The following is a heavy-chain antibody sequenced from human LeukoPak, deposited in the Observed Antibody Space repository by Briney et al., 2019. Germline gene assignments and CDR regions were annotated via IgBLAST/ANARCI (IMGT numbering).Heavy chain of an antibody. CDR3: ARAFRARYFDL. J-gene: IGHJ2*01. CDR2: IYYSGST. D-gene: IGHD2/OR15-2a*01. CDR1: GGSISSYY. Sequence: SETLSLTCTVSGGSISSYYWSWIRQPPGRGLEWIGYIYYSGSTNYNPSLKSRVTISVDTSKNQFSLKLSSVTAADTAVYYCARAFRARYFDLWGRGTLVTVSS. V-gene: IGHV4-59*12.